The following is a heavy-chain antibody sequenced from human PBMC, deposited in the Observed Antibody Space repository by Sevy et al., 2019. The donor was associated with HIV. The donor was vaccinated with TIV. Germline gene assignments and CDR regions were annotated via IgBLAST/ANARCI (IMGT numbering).Heavy chain of an antibody. V-gene: IGHV4-39*01. Sequence: SETLSLTCNVSGGSINSTSFYWGWIRQPPGKGLEWVGNIYFSGRTYYHPSLKSRVTITVETSKNQFSLNLISVTAADTAVYYCARLGAWGYYGMDVWGQGTTVTVSS. J-gene: IGHJ6*02. D-gene: IGHD3-10*01. CDR3: ARLGAWGYYGMDV. CDR1: GGSINSTSFY. CDR2: IYFSGRT.